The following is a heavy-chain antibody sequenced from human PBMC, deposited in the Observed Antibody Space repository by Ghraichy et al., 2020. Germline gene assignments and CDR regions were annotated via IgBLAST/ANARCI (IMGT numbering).Heavy chain of an antibody. CDR2: IRSKANSYAT. CDR1: GFTFSGSA. Sequence: GESLNISCAASGFTFSGSAMHWVRQASGKGLEWVGRIRSKANSYATAYAASVKGRFTISRDDSKNTAYLQMNSLKTEDTAVYYCTRLGRADSSGYLDDVFDIWGQGTMVTVSS. CDR3: TRLGRADSSGYLDDVFDI. D-gene: IGHD3-22*01. J-gene: IGHJ3*02. V-gene: IGHV3-73*01.